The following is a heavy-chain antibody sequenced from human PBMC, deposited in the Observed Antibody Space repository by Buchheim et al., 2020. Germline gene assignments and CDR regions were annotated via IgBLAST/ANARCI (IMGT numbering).Heavy chain of an antibody. D-gene: IGHD6-19*01. Sequence: QVQLVESGGGVVQPGRSLRLSCAASGFTFSSYGMHWVRQAPGKGLEWVAVISYDGSNKYYADSVKGRFTISRDNSKNKLYLQMNSLRAEDTAVYYCAKNLDRGWYPGSFYFDYWGQGTL. CDR3: AKNLDRGWYPGSFYFDY. J-gene: IGHJ4*02. CDR2: ISYDGSNK. V-gene: IGHV3-30*18. CDR1: GFTFSSYG.